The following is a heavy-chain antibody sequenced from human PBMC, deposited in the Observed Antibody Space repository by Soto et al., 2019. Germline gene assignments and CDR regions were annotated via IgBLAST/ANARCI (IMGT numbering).Heavy chain of an antibody. Sequence: HPGGSLRLSCAASGFTFSSYGMHWVRQAPGKGLEWVAVIWYDGSNKYYADSVKGRFTISRDNSKNTLYLQMNSLRAEDTAVYYCARDPTSIAAAGTHFDYWGQGTLVTVSS. D-gene: IGHD6-13*01. CDR3: ARDPTSIAAAGTHFDY. J-gene: IGHJ4*02. CDR2: IWYDGSNK. V-gene: IGHV3-33*01. CDR1: GFTFSSYG.